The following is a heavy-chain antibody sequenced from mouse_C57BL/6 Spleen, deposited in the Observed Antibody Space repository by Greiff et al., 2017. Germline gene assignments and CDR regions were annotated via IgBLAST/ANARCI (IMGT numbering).Heavy chain of an antibody. Sequence: VKLVESGPGLVQPSQSLSITCTVSGFSLTSYGVHWVRQSPGKGLEWLGVIWRGGSTDYNAAFMSRLSITKDNSKRQVFFKMNSMQADDTAIYYCAKKDDGPYAMDYWGQGTSVTVSS. V-gene: IGHV2-5*01. D-gene: IGHD2-3*01. J-gene: IGHJ4*01. CDR1: GFSLTSYG. CDR3: AKKDDGPYAMDY. CDR2: IWRGGST.